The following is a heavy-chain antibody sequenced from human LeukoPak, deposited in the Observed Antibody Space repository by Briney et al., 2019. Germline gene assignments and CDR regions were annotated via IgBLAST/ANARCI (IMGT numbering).Heavy chain of an antibody. CDR2: ISCDGSNK. CDR1: GFTFSSYG. Sequence: GGSLRLSCAASGFTFSSYGMHWVRQAPGKGLEWVAVISCDGSNKYYADSVKGRLTISRDNSKNTLYLQMSSLRAEDTAVYYCAKAFSAYENWPPNWFDPWGQGTLVTVSS. CDR3: AKAFSAYENWPPNWFDP. V-gene: IGHV3-30*18. J-gene: IGHJ5*02. D-gene: IGHD5-12*01.